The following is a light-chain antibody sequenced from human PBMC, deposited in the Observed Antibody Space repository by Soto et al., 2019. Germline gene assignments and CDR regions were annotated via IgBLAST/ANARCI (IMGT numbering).Light chain of an antibody. V-gene: IGKV3-20*01. CDR3: QPYGSSGT. Sequence: EIVLTQSPGTLSVSPGERATLSCRARQSVSNNYLASYPQKPGQDPRLLIDGASNRATGIPDRFSCSVSETDVTLTISSLEPEDFAVYYCQPYGSSGTFGQGT. J-gene: IGKJ1*01. CDR1: QSVSNNY. CDR2: GAS.